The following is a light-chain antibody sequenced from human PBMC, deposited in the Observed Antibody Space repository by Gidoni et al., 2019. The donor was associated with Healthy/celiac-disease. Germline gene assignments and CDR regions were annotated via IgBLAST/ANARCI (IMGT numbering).Light chain of an antibody. CDR3: QQYNNWWT. V-gene: IGKV3-15*01. J-gene: IGKJ1*01. CDR2: GAS. CDR1: QSVSSK. Sequence: EIVMTQSPATLSVSPGERATLSCRASQSVSSKLAWYQQKPGQAPRLLIYGASTRATGIPARFSGSESGTEFTLTISSLQSEDFAVYYCQQYNNWWTFGQGTKVEIK.